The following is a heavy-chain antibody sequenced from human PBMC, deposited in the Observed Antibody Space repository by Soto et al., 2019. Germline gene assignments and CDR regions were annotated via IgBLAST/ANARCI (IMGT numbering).Heavy chain of an antibody. CDR2: INATNGNT. V-gene: IGHV1-3*01. Sequence: ASVKVSCKASGYTFTIYAMHWARQAPGQRLEWMGWINATNGNTKYSQKFQGRVTFTMDTSTRTVYMELSSLRFDDTAVYYCARDLAAGDYWGQGTLVTVSS. J-gene: IGHJ4*02. D-gene: IGHD6-13*01. CDR3: ARDLAAGDY. CDR1: GYTFTIYA.